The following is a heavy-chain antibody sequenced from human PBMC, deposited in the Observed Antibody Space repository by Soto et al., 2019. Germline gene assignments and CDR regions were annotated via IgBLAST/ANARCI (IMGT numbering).Heavy chain of an antibody. CDR3: ARHYSGYGLGYYYYGMDV. Sequence: QLQESGPGLVTPSETLSLTCTVSGGSISSSSYYWGWIRQPPGKGLEWIGSIYYSGSTYYNPSLKSRVTISVDTSKNQFSLKLSSVTAADTAVYYCARHYSGYGLGYYYYGMDVWGQGTTVTVSS. CDR2: IYYSGST. D-gene: IGHD5-12*01. J-gene: IGHJ6*02. CDR1: GGSISSSSYY. V-gene: IGHV4-39*01.